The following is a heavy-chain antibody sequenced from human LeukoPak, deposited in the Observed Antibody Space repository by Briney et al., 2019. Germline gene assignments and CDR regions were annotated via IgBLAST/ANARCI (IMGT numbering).Heavy chain of an antibody. J-gene: IGHJ3*02. V-gene: IGHV3-23*01. CDR1: GFTVSSNY. CDR2: ISGSGGST. Sequence: GGSLRLSCAASGFTVSSNYMSWVRQAPRKGLEWVSVISGSGGSTYYADSVKGRFTISRDNSKNTLYLQMNSLRAEDTAVYYCAKGFRITMIDAFDIWGQGTMVTVSS. CDR3: AKGFRITMIDAFDI. D-gene: IGHD3-22*01.